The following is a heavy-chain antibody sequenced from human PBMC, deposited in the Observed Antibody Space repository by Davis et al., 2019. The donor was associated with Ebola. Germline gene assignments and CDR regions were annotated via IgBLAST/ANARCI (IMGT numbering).Heavy chain of an antibody. Sequence: SQTLSLTCAISGDSVSSNNAAWNWIRQSPSRGLEWLGRTYYRSKWYNDYAVSVKSRITINPDTSKNQFSLQLNSVTPEDTAVYYCAREGLLWFGELLYYYYGMDVWGQGTTVTVSS. CDR2: TYYRSKWYN. D-gene: IGHD3-10*01. J-gene: IGHJ6*02. V-gene: IGHV6-1*01. CDR1: GDSVSSNNAA. CDR3: AREGLLWFGELLYYYYGMDV.